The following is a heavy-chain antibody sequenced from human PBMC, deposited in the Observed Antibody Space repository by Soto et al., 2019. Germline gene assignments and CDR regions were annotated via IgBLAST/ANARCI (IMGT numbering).Heavy chain of an antibody. D-gene: IGHD1-1*01. CDR1: GFTFSSYG. Sequence: PGGSLRLSCAASGFTFSSYGMHWVRQAPGKGLEWVAVISYDGSNKYYADSVKGRFTISRDNSKNTLYLQMNSLRAEDTAIYYCAKETIQVGGPNYFDYWGQGALVTVSS. V-gene: IGHV3-30*18. J-gene: IGHJ4*02. CDR2: ISYDGSNK. CDR3: AKETIQVGGPNYFDY.